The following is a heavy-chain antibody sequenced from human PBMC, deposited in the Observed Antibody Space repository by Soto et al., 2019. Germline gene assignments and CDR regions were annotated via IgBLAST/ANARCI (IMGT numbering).Heavy chain of an antibody. CDR1: GFTFSDYY. CDR2: ISSSGSTI. J-gene: IGHJ4*02. Sequence: GGSLRLSCAASGFTFSDYYMSWIRQAPGKGLEWVSYISSSGSTIYYADSVKGRFTISRDNAKNSLYLQMNSLRADDTAVYYCARALYYYDSSGYPGYWGQGTLVTVSS. CDR3: ARALYYYDSSGYPGY. D-gene: IGHD3-22*01. V-gene: IGHV3-11*01.